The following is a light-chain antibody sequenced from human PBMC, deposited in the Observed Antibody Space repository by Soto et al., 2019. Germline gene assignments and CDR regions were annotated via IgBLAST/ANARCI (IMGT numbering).Light chain of an antibody. V-gene: IGLV2-14*01. CDR2: EVS. CDR3: SSYTSSSTYV. CDR1: SSDVGGYNY. J-gene: IGLJ1*01. Sequence: LTQPASVSGSPGQSSTISCTGTSSDVGGYNYVSWYQQHPGKAPKLMIYEVSNRPSGVSNRFSGSKSGNTASLTISGLQAEDEADYYCSSYTSSSTYVFGTGTKVTV.